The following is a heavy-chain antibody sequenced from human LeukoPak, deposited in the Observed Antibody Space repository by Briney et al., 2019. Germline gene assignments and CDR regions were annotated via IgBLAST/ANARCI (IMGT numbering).Heavy chain of an antibody. V-gene: IGHV3-23*01. CDR2: ISGSGGTA. D-gene: IGHD3-22*01. J-gene: IGHJ4*02. Sequence: GGSLRLSCAASGFTFSIYAMSWVRQAPGKGLEWVSAISGSGGTAYYADSVKGRFTISRDNSKNTLYLQMNSLRAEDTAVYYCAKKGYYDGSGYYMYYFDRWGQGTLVTVSS. CDR3: AKKGYYDGSGYYMYYFDR. CDR1: GFTFSIYA.